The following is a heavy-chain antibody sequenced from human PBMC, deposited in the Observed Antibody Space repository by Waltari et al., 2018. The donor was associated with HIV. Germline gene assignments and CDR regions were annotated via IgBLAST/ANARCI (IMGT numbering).Heavy chain of an antibody. CDR1: FTFSSYA. CDR2: ISGSGGST. Sequence: FTFSSYAMSWVRQAPGKGLEWVSAISGSGGSTYYADSVKGRFTISRDNSKNTLYLQMNSLRAEDTAVYYCAKDVKVYYYDSSGYYPSFDYWGQGTLVTVSS. V-gene: IGHV3-23*01. CDR3: AKDVKVYYYDSSGYYPSFDY. D-gene: IGHD3-22*01. J-gene: IGHJ4*02.